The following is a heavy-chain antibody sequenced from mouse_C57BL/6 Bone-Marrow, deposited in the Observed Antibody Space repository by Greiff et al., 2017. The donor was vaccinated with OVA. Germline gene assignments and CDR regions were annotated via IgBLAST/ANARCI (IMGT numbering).Heavy chain of an antibody. J-gene: IGHJ2*01. V-gene: IGHV14-1*01. CDR2: IDPEDGDT. CDR1: GFNIKDYY. CDR3: TPLITTVVAGGFDY. D-gene: IGHD1-1*01. Sequence: VQLQQPGAELVMPGASVKLSCTASGFNIKDYYMHWVKQRPEQGLEWIGRIDPEDGDTEYAPKFQGKATMSADTSSHTAYLQLRSLTSEDTAVYYCTPLITTVVAGGFDYWGQGTTLTVSS.